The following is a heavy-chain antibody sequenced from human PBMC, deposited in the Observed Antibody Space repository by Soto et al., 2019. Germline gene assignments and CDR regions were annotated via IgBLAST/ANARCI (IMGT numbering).Heavy chain of an antibody. V-gene: IGHV1-18*04. CDR2: ISPYNGNT. CDR1: GYFFTSYG. CDR3: ARDFGSDLSAPGAVFDY. D-gene: IGHD3-3*01. Sequence: ASVKVSCKASGYFFTSYGITWVRQAPGQGLEWMGWISPYNGNTRYAQNFQGRVTMTTDTSTSTAYMEVRRLRSDDPAVYYCARDFGSDLSAPGAVFDYWGQGTLVTVSS. J-gene: IGHJ4*02.